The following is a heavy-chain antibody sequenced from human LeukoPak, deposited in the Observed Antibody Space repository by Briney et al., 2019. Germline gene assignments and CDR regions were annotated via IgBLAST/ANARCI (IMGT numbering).Heavy chain of an antibody. V-gene: IGHV4-38-2*01. J-gene: IGHJ4*02. CDR1: GYSISSGYY. CDR2: IYHSGST. CDR3: ARAKYSYAASGFDY. Sequence: PSETLSLTCAVSGYSISSGYYWGWIRQPPGKGLEWIGSIYHSGSTYYNPSLKSRVTISVDTSKNQFSLKLSSMTAADTAVYYCARAKYSYAASGFDYWGQGTLVTVSS. D-gene: IGHD5-18*01.